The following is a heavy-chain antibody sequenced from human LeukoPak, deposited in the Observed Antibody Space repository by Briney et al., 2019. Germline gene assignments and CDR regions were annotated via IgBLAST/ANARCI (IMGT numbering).Heavy chain of an antibody. J-gene: IGHJ4*02. CDR3: ARDGGYCSSTSCPPFDY. CDR2: IYTSGST. Sequence: PSETLSLTCTVSGGSIRSYYWSWIRQPAGKGLEWIGRIYTSGSTNYNPSLKSRVTMSVDTSKNQFSLKLSSVTAADTAVYYCARDGGYCSSTSCPPFDYWGQGTLVTVSS. V-gene: IGHV4-4*07. D-gene: IGHD2-2*01. CDR1: GGSIRSYY.